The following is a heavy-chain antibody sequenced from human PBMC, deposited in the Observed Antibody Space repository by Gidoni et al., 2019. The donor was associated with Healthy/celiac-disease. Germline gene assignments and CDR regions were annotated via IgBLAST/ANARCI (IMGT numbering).Heavy chain of an antibody. CDR1: GFIFSSYS. CDR3: ARVIALRFLDAFDI. Sequence: EVQLVESGGGLVKPGGYLRLSCAGSGFIFSSYSMNWVRQAPGKGLEWVSSISSSSSYIYYADSVKGRFTISRDNAKNSLYLQMNSLRAEDTAVYYCARVIALRFLDAFDIWGQGTMVTVSS. D-gene: IGHD2-15*01. CDR2: ISSSSSYI. J-gene: IGHJ3*02. V-gene: IGHV3-21*01.